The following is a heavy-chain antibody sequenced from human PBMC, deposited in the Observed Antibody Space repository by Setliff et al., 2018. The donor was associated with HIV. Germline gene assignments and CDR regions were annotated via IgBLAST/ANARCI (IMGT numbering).Heavy chain of an antibody. V-gene: IGHV3-7*03. Sequence: GGSLRLSCVASEFTFSKYRMSWVRQAPGKGLEWVAYIKEDGSDKYYEDSVKGRFTISRDNAKNSLYLQMNSLRAEDTAVYYCARDWVSMDRGASMDVWGKGTLVTVSS. J-gene: IGHJ6*03. CDR1: EFTFSKYR. D-gene: IGHD3-10*01. CDR2: IKEDGSDK. CDR3: ARDWVSMDRGASMDV.